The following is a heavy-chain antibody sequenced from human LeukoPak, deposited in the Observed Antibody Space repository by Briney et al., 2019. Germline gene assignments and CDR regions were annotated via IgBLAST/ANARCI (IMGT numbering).Heavy chain of an antibody. CDR1: GGSISSSSYY. Sequence: SETLSLTCTVSGGSISSSSYYWGWIRQPPGKGLEWIASIYYSGSTYYNPSLKSRVTISVDTSKNQFSLKLSSVTAADTAVYYCARRIYTGYCSSTSCYNWFDPWGQGTLVTVSS. CDR3: ARRIYTGYCSSTSCYNWFDP. V-gene: IGHV4-39*01. D-gene: IGHD2-2*01. CDR2: IYYSGST. J-gene: IGHJ5*02.